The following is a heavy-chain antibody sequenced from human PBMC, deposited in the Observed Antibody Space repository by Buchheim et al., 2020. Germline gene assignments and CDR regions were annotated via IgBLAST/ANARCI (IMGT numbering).Heavy chain of an antibody. D-gene: IGHD5-12*01. CDR3: ARDRRILATAWGAFDY. Sequence: QVQLVQSGAEVKKPGASVKVSCKASGYTFSTYDINWVRQAPGQGLAWMGWISAYNGNTNYAQILQGRVTMTTDTSTSTAYMELRSLRSDDTAVYYCARDRRILATAWGAFDYWGQGTL. V-gene: IGHV1-18*01. CDR2: ISAYNGNT. J-gene: IGHJ4*02. CDR1: GYTFSTYD.